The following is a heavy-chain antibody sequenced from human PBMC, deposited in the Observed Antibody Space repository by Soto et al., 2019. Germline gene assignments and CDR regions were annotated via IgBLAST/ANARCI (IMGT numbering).Heavy chain of an antibody. D-gene: IGHD6-19*01. CDR1: GFTFEDHG. Sequence: VQLVESGGGVVRPGGSLRLSCAASGFTFEDHGMTWVRQVPGKGLEWVAEINWSGSSPSYADSVKGRFTISRDNAKNSMYLQMNSLRAEDTALYFCARDGGVAVAVDASDIWGQGKMVTVAS. J-gene: IGHJ3*02. V-gene: IGHV3-20*04. CDR2: INWSGSSP. CDR3: ARDGGVAVAVDASDI.